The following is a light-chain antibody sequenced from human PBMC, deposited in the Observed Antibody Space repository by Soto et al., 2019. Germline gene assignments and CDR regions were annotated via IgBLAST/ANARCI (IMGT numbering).Light chain of an antibody. J-gene: IGKJ4*01. V-gene: IGKV1-9*01. CDR1: QGISSY. CDR3: LQHNTYPLT. CDR2: AAS. Sequence: DIQLTQSPSFLSASVGDRVTITCRASQGISSYLAWYQQKPGKAPKLLIDAASSLQSGVPSRFSGSGSGTEFTLTISSLQPEDFATYYCLQHNTYPLTFGGGTKVDIK.